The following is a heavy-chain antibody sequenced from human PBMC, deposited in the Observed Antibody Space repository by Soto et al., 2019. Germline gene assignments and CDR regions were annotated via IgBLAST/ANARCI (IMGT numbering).Heavy chain of an antibody. Sequence: GESLKGSCKGSGYTFTDYWIGWVRQLPGKGLEWMGIIYPGDSDTRYSPSFQGHVTITVDKSTSTAYLQWNTLKASDTAMYYCARHTSNLSYYHCVMDCWGQVST. V-gene: IGHV5-51*01. J-gene: IGHJ6*02. D-gene: IGHD2-2*01. CDR3: ARHTSNLSYYHCVMDC. CDR2: IYPGDSDT. CDR1: GYTFTDYW.